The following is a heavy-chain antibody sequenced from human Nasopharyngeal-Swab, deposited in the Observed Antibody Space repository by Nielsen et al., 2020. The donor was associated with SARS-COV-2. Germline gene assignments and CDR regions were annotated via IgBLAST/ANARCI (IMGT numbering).Heavy chain of an antibody. CDR3: ARRTTTVYYYYYMDV. CDR1: GGSVSSGSYY. D-gene: IGHD4-17*01. Sequence: SETLSLTCTVSGGSVSSGSYYWSWIRQPPGKGLEWIGEVNHSGSTNYNPSLKSRVTILVDTSKNHFSLRLSSVTAADTAVYYCARRTTTVYYYYYMDVWGNGTTVTVSS. V-gene: IGHV4-61*03. CDR2: VNHSGST. J-gene: IGHJ6*03.